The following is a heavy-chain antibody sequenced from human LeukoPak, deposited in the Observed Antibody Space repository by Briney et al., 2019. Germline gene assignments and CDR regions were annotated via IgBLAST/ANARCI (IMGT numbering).Heavy chain of an antibody. CDR1: GFTFSSYG. J-gene: IGHJ4*02. D-gene: IGHD6-19*01. CDR2: IWYDGSNK. CDR3: ARDLGEVAVAKGIFDY. Sequence: PGGSLRLSCAASGFTFSSYGMHWVRQAPGKGLEWVAVIWYDGSNKYYADSVKGRFTISRDNSKNTLYLQMNSLRAEDTAVYYCARDLGEVAVAKGIFDYWGQGTLVTVSS. V-gene: IGHV3-33*01.